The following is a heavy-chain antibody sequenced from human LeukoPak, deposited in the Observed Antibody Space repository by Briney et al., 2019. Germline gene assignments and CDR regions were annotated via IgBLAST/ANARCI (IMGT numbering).Heavy chain of an antibody. CDR1: GGSISSGGYY. J-gene: IGHJ4*02. V-gene: IGHV4-31*03. Sequence: SQTLSLTCTVSGGSISSGGYYWSWIRQHPGKGLEWIGYIYYSGSTYYNPSLKSRVTLSVDTSKNQFSLKLSSVTAADTAVYYCARIVVVPAAMAIYYFDYWGQGTLVTVSS. CDR3: ARIVVVPAAMAIYYFDY. D-gene: IGHD2-2*01. CDR2: IYYSGST.